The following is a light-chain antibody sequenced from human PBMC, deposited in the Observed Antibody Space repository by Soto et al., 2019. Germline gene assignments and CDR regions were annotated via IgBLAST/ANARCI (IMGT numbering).Light chain of an antibody. CDR2: GAH. CDR3: QQLNSYPLS. CDR1: QDISSY. Sequence: DIHLTQSPSLLSASVIDIVTVSFRASQDISSYLAWYQQKPGRAPELLIHGAHSLHSGVPSRFSDSGSGTEFSLTISSLQPEDFATYYCQQLNSYPLSFGGGTKVDIK. V-gene: IGKV1-9*01. J-gene: IGKJ4*01.